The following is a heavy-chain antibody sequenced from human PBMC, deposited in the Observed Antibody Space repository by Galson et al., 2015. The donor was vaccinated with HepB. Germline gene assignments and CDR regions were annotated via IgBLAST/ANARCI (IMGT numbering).Heavy chain of an antibody. Sequence: SVKVSCKASGGTFSSYAISWVRQAPGQGLEWMGRIIPILGIANYAQKFQGRVTITADKSTSTAYMELSSLRSEDTAVYCCARRIYYYGSGSYYPAESDAFDIWGQGTMVTVSS. CDR3: ARRIYYYGSGSYYPAESDAFDI. V-gene: IGHV1-69*04. CDR2: IIPILGIA. CDR1: GGTFSSYA. D-gene: IGHD3-10*01. J-gene: IGHJ3*02.